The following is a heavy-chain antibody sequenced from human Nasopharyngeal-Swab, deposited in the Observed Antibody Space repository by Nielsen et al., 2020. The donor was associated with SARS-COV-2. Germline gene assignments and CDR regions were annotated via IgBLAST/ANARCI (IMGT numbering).Heavy chain of an antibody. CDR2: INHSGST. CDR1: GGSFSGYY. V-gene: IGHV4-34*01. J-gene: IGHJ5*02. Sequence: SETLSLTCAVYGGSFSGYYWSWIRQPPGKGLEWIGEINHSGSTNYNPSLKSRVTISVDTSKTQFSLKLSSVTAADTAVYYCARGARRYCSGGSCWVVKNWFDPWGQGTLVTVSS. D-gene: IGHD2-15*01. CDR3: ARGARRYCSGGSCWVVKNWFDP.